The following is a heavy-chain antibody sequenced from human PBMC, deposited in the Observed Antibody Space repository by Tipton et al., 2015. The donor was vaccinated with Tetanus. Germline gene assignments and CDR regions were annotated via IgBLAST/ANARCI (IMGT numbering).Heavy chain of an antibody. V-gene: IGHV4-39*02. CDR3: ARDSYYSSRWSFADY. Sequence: LRLSCIVSGGSLRSSDYYGAWVRQSPVKGLEWIGSVSYSGRTYYNPSLKSRVTMSVDTSKKDFSVRLTSVTAADTAVYYCARDSYYSSRWSFADYWGQGTLVTVSS. CDR2: VSYSGRT. D-gene: IGHD3-22*01. CDR1: GGSLRSSDYY. J-gene: IGHJ4*02.